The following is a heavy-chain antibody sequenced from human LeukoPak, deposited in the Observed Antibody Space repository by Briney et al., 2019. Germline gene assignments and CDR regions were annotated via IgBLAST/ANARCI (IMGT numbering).Heavy chain of an antibody. D-gene: IGHD2/OR15-2a*01. Sequence: GGSLRLSCAASGFTFDDYAMHWVRHAPGKGLEGVSGISWNSGSIGYADSVKGRFTISRDNAKNSLYLQMNSLRAEDTALYYCAKAKTLSAFNIWGQGTMVTVSS. CDR3: AKAKTLSAFNI. V-gene: IGHV3-9*01. CDR2: ISWNSGSI. J-gene: IGHJ3*02. CDR1: GFTFDDYA.